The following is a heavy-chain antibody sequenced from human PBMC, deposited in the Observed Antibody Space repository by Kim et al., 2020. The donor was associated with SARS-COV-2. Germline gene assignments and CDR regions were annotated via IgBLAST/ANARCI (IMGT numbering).Heavy chain of an antibody. D-gene: IGHD6-13*01. V-gene: IGHV3-74*01. J-gene: IGHJ4*02. Sequence: TYADSVEGRFTISRDNAKNALYLQMNSLRAEDTAVYYCARSSSSWSFIDYWGQGTLVTVSS. CDR3: ARSSSSWSFIDY.